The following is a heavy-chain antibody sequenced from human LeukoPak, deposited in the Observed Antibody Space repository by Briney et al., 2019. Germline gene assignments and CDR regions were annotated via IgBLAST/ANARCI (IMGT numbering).Heavy chain of an antibody. CDR1: GYTFNSYG. D-gene: IGHD3-22*01. J-gene: IGHJ4*02. CDR3: ARDPLTYYYDSSGCSYFDY. Sequence: GASVKVSCKASGYTFNSYGISWVRQAPGQGLEWMGWISAYNGNTNYAQKLQGRVTMTTDTSTSTAYMELRSLRSDDTAVYYCARDPLTYYYDSSGCSYFDYWGQGTLVTVSS. V-gene: IGHV1-18*01. CDR2: ISAYNGNT.